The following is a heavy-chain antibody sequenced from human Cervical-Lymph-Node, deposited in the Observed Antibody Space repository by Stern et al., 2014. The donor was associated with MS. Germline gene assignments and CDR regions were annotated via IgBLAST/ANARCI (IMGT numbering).Heavy chain of an antibody. CDR3: AGGENYYSLDY. V-gene: IGHV5-51*01. CDR1: GYTFTTYW. Sequence: EVQLEESGAEVRKPGESLKISCKGSGYTFTTYWIGWVRQMPGRGLEWMGIIYPGDSDIRYSPSFQGQVTISADKSISTAYLQWSSLKASDTALYYCAGGENYYSLDYWGQGTLVTVSS. D-gene: IGHD1-26*01. CDR2: IYPGDSDI. J-gene: IGHJ4*02.